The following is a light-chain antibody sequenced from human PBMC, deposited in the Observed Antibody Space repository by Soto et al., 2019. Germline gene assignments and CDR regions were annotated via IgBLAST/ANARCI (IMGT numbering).Light chain of an antibody. CDR3: QVWDSSSDNFYV. J-gene: IGLJ1*01. V-gene: IGLV3-21*02. CDR2: DVS. CDR1: NIGSKS. Sequence: SYELTQPPSVSVAPGQTARITCGGNNIGSKSVHWYQQKPGQAPVLVVYDVSDRPSGIPERFSGSNSGNTATLTNSRVEAGDEADYYCQVWDSSSDNFYVFGTGTKLTVL.